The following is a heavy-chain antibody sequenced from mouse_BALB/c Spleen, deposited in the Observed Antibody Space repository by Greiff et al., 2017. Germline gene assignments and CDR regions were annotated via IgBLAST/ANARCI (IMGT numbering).Heavy chain of an antibody. D-gene: IGHD1-1*01. CDR2: IYPGDGST. CDR3: ARCGSRVFDY. J-gene: IGHJ2*01. CDR1: GYTFTSYY. V-gene: IGHV1S56*01. Sequence: QVQLQQSGPELVKPGASVKMSCKASGYTFTSYYIHWVKQRPGQGLEWIGWIYPGDGSTKYNEKFKGKTTLTADKSSSTAYMLLSSLTSEDSAIYFCARCGSRVFDYWGEGTTLTVSS.